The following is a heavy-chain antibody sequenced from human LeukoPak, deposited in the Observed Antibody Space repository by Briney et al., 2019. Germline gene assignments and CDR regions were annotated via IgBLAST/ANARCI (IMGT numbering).Heavy chain of an antibody. Sequence: PGGSLRLSCAASGVTFSSYWMSWIRQAPGKGLEWVANIKEDGSEKYYVASVKGRFTISRDNAKNSLYLQMNSLRAEDTAVYYCARDAAFGVVITDAFDIWGQGTMVTVSS. CDR1: GVTFSSYW. CDR3: ARDAAFGVVITDAFDI. CDR2: IKEDGSEK. V-gene: IGHV3-7*01. D-gene: IGHD3-3*01. J-gene: IGHJ3*02.